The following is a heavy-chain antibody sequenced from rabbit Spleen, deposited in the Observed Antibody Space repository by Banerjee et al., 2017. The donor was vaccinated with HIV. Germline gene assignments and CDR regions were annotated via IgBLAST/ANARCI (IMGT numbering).Heavy chain of an antibody. Sequence: QEQLEESGGGLVKPGASLTLTCKASGFSFSSGYYISWVRQAPGKGLEWIGCIGTGSGSTWYANWAKGRFTISKTSSTTVTLQMTSLTAADTATYFCARDTSTSFSSYGMDLWGQGTLVTVS. D-gene: IGHD1-1*01. CDR2: IGTGSGST. CDR3: ARDTSTSFSSYGMDL. CDR1: GFSFSSGYY. J-gene: IGHJ6*01. V-gene: IGHV1S45*01.